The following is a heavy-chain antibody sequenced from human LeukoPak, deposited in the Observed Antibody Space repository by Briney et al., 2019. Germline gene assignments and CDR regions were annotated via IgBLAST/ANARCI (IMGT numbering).Heavy chain of an antibody. CDR2: ISSSSSYI. V-gene: IGHV3-21*01. J-gene: IGHJ4*02. CDR3: AGDASNYYDSSGFYY. Sequence: GGSLRLSSAASGFTFSSYSMNWVRQAPGKGLEWVSSISSSSSYIYYADSVKGRFTISRDNAKNSLYLQMNSLRAEDTAVYYCAGDASNYYDSSGFYYWGQGTLVTVSS. CDR1: GFTFSSYS. D-gene: IGHD3-22*01.